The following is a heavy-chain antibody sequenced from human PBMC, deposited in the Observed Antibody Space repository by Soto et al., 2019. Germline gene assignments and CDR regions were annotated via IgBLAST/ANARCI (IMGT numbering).Heavy chain of an antibody. J-gene: IGHJ4*02. V-gene: IGHV4-30-2*01. CDR1: GGSISSGGYS. CDR3: AAGGGLPRYF. D-gene: IGHD5-12*01. Sequence: QLQLQESGSGLVKPSQTLSLTCAVSGGSISSGGYSWSWIRQPPGKGLEWIGYIYHSGSTYYNPSLTRRVPISVDRAKNQFSLKLSCVTAADTAVYYCAAGGGLPRYFWGEGTLVTVSS. CDR2: IYHSGST.